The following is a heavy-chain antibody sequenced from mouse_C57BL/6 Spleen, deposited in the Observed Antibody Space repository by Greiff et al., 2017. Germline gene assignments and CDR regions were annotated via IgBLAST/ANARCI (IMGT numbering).Heavy chain of an antibody. D-gene: IGHD2-4*01. Sequence: DVKLQESVAELVRPGASVKLSCTASGFNIKNTYMHWVKQRPEQGLEWIGRIDPANGNTKYAPKFQGKATITADTSSNTAYLQLSSLTSEDTAIYYCARGSDYDLYAMDYWGQGTSVTVSS. CDR3: ARGSDYDLYAMDY. CDR2: IDPANGNT. V-gene: IGHV14-3*01. J-gene: IGHJ4*01. CDR1: GFNIKNTY.